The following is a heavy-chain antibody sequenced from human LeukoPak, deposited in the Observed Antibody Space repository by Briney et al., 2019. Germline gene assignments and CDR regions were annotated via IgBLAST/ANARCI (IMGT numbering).Heavy chain of an antibody. J-gene: IGHJ4*02. Sequence: SETLSLTCTVSGGSISSSGYYWGWIRQPPGKGLEWIGSIYYSGSTYYNPSLKSRVTISVDTSKNQFSLKLSSVTAADTAVYYCARSLLLWFGELLLSGWGQGALVTVSS. CDR1: GGSISSSGYY. V-gene: IGHV4-39*01. D-gene: IGHD3-10*01. CDR3: ARSLLLWFGELLLSG. CDR2: IYYSGST.